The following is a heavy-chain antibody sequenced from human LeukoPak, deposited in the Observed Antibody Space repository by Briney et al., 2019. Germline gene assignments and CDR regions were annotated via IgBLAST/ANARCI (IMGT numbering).Heavy chain of an antibody. D-gene: IGHD5-18*01. Sequence: PSETLSLTCTVSGGSISGYYWSWIRQPPGKGLEWIGYIYYSGSTSYNPSLRSRVTISVDTSKNQFSLKLSSVTAADTAVYYCASGYSTHYFDYWGQGTLVTVSS. V-gene: IGHV4-59*01. CDR3: ASGYSTHYFDY. CDR1: GGSISGYY. CDR2: IYYSGST. J-gene: IGHJ4*02.